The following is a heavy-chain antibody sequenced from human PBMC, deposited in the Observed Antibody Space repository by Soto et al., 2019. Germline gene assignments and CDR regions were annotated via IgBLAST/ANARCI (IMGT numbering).Heavy chain of an antibody. Sequence: QVQLVQSGAEVKKPGASVRVSCKASGYMFTNFGISWVRQAPGQGLEWMGWINPDNGNTKYAQNLQGRVTMTTDTSTTTAYMELRALRSDDTAFYYCARNYGDYSEDYWGQGTLVTVSS. CDR1: GYMFTNFG. CDR3: ARNYGDYSEDY. J-gene: IGHJ4*02. D-gene: IGHD4-17*01. CDR2: INPDNGNT. V-gene: IGHV1-18*01.